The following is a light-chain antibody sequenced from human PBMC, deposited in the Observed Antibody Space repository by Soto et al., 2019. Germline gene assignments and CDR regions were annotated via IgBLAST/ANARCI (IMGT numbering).Light chain of an antibody. J-gene: IGKJ1*01. CDR3: QQYNSYSRT. CDR1: QSISSW. V-gene: IGKV1-5*03. Sequence: DIQMTQSPSTLSASVGDRVTITCRASQSISSWLAWYQQKPGKAPKLLIYKASSLESWVPSRFSGSGSGTEFTLTISSLQPDDFATYSCQQYNSYSRTFGQGTKVEIK. CDR2: KAS.